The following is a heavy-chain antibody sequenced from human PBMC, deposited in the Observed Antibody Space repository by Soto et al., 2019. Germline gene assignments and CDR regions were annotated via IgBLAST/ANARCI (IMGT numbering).Heavy chain of an antibody. CDR3: AKDIYGGFTMVLYGMDV. J-gene: IGHJ6*02. V-gene: IGHV3-30*18. CDR1: GFTFSSYG. Sequence: QVQLVESGGGVVQPGRSLRLSCAASGFTFSSYGMHWVRQAPGKGLEWVAVISYDGSNKYYADSVKGRFTISRDNSKNTLYLQMNSLRAEDTAVYYCAKDIYGGFTMVLYGMDVWGQGTTVTVSS. D-gene: IGHD3-10*01. CDR2: ISYDGSNK.